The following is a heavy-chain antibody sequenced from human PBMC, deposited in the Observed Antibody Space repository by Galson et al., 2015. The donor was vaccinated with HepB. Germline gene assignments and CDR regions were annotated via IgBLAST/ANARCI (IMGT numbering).Heavy chain of an antibody. D-gene: IGHD4-17*01. Sequence: SCKASGYTFTSYGISWLRQAPGPGLEWMGWVSAYNGNTNYAQKLQGRVTMTTDTSTSTAYMELRSLRSDDTAVYYCARLEIYGDYALWNYGMDVWGQGTTVTVSS. V-gene: IGHV1-18*04. J-gene: IGHJ6*02. CDR3: ARLEIYGDYALWNYGMDV. CDR2: VSAYNGNT. CDR1: GYTFTSYG.